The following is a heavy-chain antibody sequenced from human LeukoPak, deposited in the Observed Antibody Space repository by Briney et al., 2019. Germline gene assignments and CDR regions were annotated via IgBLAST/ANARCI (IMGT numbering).Heavy chain of an antibody. D-gene: IGHD6-19*01. CDR2: ISWNSGSI. CDR1: GFTFDDYA. V-gene: IGHV3-9*01. Sequence: GGSLRLSCAASGFTFDDYAMHWVRQAPGKGPEWVSGISWNSGSIGYADSVKGRFTISRDNAKNSLYLQMNSLRAEDTALYYCAKDPRSYYYYGMDVWGQGTTVTVSS. J-gene: IGHJ6*02. CDR3: AKDPRSYYYYGMDV.